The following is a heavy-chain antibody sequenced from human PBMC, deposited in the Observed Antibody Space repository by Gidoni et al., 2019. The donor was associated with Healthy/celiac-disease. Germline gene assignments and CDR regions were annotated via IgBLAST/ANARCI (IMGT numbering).Heavy chain of an antibody. CDR1: GGTFSSYA. J-gene: IGHJ4*02. Sequence: QLQLVQSGAEVKKPGSSVKVSCQSSGGTFSSYAISWVRHAPGQGLEWMGRIIPILGIANCAQKFQGRVTITADKSTSTAYMELSSLRSEDTAVYYCARDSGEWELIDYWGQGTLVTVSS. V-gene: IGHV1-69*04. CDR3: ARDSGEWELIDY. D-gene: IGHD1-26*01. CDR2: IIPILGIA.